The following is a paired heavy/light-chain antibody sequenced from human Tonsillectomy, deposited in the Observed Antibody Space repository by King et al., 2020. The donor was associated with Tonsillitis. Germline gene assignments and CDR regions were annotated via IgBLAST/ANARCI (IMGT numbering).Heavy chain of an antibody. CDR2: IYYSGTT. V-gene: IGHV4-39*07. Sequence: QLQLQESGPGLVKPSETLSLTCTVSGGSIGSSSYYWAWIRQPPGKGLEWIGSIYYSGTTYNNPSLKSRVTISVDRSKNQFSLKLSSVTAADTAVYYCARAPYDLWSGDYPSEYFDYWGQGTLVTVSS. CDR3: ARAPYDLWSGDYPSEYFDY. J-gene: IGHJ4*02. D-gene: IGHD3-3*01. CDR1: GGSIGSSSYY.
Light chain of an antibody. CDR1: SSNIGNNY. V-gene: IGLV1-51*02. Sequence: QSVLTQPPSVSAAPGQKVTISCSGSSSNIGNNYVSWYQQLPGTAPKLLIYENNKRPSGIPDRFSGSKSGTSATLGITGLQTGDEADYYCGAWDSSLSACVFGSGTKVTVL. CDR3: GAWDSSLSACV. CDR2: ENN. J-gene: IGLJ1*01.